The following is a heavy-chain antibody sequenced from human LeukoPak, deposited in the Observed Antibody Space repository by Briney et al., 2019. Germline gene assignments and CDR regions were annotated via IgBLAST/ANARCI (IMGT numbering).Heavy chain of an antibody. CDR2: ISSSSSCI. CDR3: ARDKIDYDSSGYIDAFDI. D-gene: IGHD3-22*01. Sequence: PGGSLRLSCAASGFTFSSYSMNWVRQAPGKGLEWVSSISSSSSCIYYADSVKGRFTISRDNAKNSLYLQMNSLRAEDTAVYYCARDKIDYDSSGYIDAFDIWGQGTMVTVSS. J-gene: IGHJ3*02. V-gene: IGHV3-21*01. CDR1: GFTFSSYS.